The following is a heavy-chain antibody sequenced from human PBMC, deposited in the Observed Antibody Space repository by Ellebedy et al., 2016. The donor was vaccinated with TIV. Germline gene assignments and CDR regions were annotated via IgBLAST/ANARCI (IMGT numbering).Heavy chain of an antibody. J-gene: IGHJ4*02. CDR3: AREEYYYDSSGYFDY. Sequence: ASVKVSCXASGYTFTSYGISWVRQAPGQGLEWMGWISAYNGNTNYAQKLQGRVTMTTDTSTSTAYMELRSLRSDDTAVYYCAREEYYYDSSGYFDYWGQGTLVTVSS. CDR1: GYTFTSYG. D-gene: IGHD3-22*01. V-gene: IGHV1-18*01. CDR2: ISAYNGNT.